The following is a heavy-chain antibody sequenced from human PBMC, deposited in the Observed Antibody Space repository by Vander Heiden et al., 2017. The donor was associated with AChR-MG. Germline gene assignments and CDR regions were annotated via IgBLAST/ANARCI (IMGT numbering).Heavy chain of an antibody. CDR3: AKGAPDSSGYAFDY. Sequence: GGGVVQPGRSLRLSCAASGFTFSNYGMHWVRQAPGKGLEWVAVISYDGSNKYYEDSVKGRFTISRDNSKNTLYLLMNSLRAEDTAVYYCAKGAPDSSGYAFDYWGQGTLVTVSS. V-gene: IGHV3-30*18. J-gene: IGHJ4*02. CDR2: ISYDGSNK. D-gene: IGHD3-22*01. CDR1: GFTFSNYG.